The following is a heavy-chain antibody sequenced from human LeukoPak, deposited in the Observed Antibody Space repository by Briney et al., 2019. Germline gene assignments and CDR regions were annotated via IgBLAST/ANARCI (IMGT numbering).Heavy chain of an antibody. J-gene: IGHJ4*02. CDR3: ARGPPRWLRFRFDY. D-gene: IGHD5-24*01. CDR1: GFTFSSYA. CDR2: INHSGST. Sequence: PGGSLRLSCAASGFTFSSYAMSWVRQAPGKGLEWIGEINHSGSTNYNPSLKSRVTISADTSKNQFSLKMRSVTAADTAVYYCARGPPRWLRFRFDYWGQGILVTVSS. V-gene: IGHV4-34*01.